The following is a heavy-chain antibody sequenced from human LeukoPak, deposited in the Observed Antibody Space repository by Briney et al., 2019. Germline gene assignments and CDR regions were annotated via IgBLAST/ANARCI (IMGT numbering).Heavy chain of an antibody. V-gene: IGHV4-59*01. CDR3: ARNSGYSYYYYMGV. CDR1: GGSISSYY. CDR2: IYYSGST. D-gene: IGHD3-22*01. J-gene: IGHJ6*03. Sequence: PSETLSLTCTVSGGSISSYYWSWIRQPPGKGLEWIGYIYYSGSTNYNPSLKSRVTISVDTSKNQFSLKLSSVTAADTAVYYCARNSGYSYYYYMGVWGKGTTVTISS.